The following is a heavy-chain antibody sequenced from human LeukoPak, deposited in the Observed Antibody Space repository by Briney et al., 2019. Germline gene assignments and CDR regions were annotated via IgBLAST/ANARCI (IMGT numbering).Heavy chain of an antibody. J-gene: IGHJ5*02. V-gene: IGHV5-51*01. CDR2: IYPGDSDT. Sequence: GESLKISCRGSGYSFTSYWIGWVRQMPGKSLEGMVIIYPGDSDTRYSPSFQGQVTISADKSISTAYLQWSSLKASDTAMYYCARSGRYNWFDPWGQGTLVTVSS. CDR3: ARSGRYNWFDP. CDR1: GYSFTSYW.